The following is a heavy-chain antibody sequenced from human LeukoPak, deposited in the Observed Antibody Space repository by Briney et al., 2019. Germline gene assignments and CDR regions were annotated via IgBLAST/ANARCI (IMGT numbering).Heavy chain of an antibody. CDR2: ILGSGAKT. V-gene: IGHV3-23*01. CDR3: AKVSWSRCDPDY. D-gene: IGHD3-3*01. CDR1: GVTFRNYD. Sequence: GGSLRLSCAVSGVTFRNYDMSWVRQAPGKGMEWVSGILGSGAKTFYADSVRGRFTTSRDNSKNTLYLQMNNLRDDDTAVYYCAKVSWSRCDPDYWGQGTLVTVSS. J-gene: IGHJ4*02.